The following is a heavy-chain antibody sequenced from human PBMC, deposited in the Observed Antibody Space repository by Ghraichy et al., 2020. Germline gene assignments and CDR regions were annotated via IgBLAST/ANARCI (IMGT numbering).Heavy chain of an antibody. J-gene: IGHJ4*02. CDR1: GDYISSYF. V-gene: IGHV4-59*01. D-gene: IGHD1-26*01. CDR2: FYYSGSA. Sequence: SETLSLTCTVSGDYISSYFWSWIRQPPGKGLEWIGYFYYSGSANYNHSHKSRVTISVDTSKNQFSLRLNSVTAADTAVYYCERLFGGSHSGDYWGQGTLVTVS. CDR3: ERLFGGSHSGDY.